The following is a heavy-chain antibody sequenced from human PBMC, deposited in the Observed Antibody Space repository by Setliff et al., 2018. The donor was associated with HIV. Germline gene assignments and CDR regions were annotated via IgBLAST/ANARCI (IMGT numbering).Heavy chain of an antibody. CDR3: ARETITPGSYYMDV. CDR2: INSDGSTT. D-gene: IGHD1-20*01. CDR1: GFTFNTYA. V-gene: IGHV3-74*01. J-gene: IGHJ6*03. Sequence: SLRLSCAASGFTFNTYAMSWVRQVPGKGLVWVSRINSDGSTTGFADSVKGRFTISRDSAKNTLYLQMNNLRAEDTAVYFCARETITPGSYYMDVWGKGTTVTVSS.